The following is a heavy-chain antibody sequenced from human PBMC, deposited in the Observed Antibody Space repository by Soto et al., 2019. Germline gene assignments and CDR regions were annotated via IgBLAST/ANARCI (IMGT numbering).Heavy chain of an antibody. D-gene: IGHD5-18*01. CDR3: ARRQRGYSYAGFDY. J-gene: IGHJ4*02. CDR1: GGSFSGYY. V-gene: IGHV4-34*01. Sequence: QVQLQQWGAGLLKPSETLSLTCAVYGGSFSGYYWSWIRQPPGKGLEWIGEINHSGSTNYNPSLKSRVTISVDTSKNQFSLKLSSVTAADTAVYYCARRQRGYSYAGFDYWGQGTLVTVSS. CDR2: INHSGST.